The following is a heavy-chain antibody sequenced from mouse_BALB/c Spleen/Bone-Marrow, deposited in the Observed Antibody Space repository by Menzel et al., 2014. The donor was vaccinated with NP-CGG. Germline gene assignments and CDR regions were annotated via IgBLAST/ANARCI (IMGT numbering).Heavy chain of an antibody. CDR2: IDTSDSYT. CDR3: ARDYYGRGWYFDV. Sequence: VQLVESGAELVMPGASVKMSCKASGYTFTDYWMHWVKQRPGQGLEWIGAIDTSDSYTSYNQKFKGKATLTVDESSSTAYMQLSSLTSEDSAVYYCARDYYGRGWYFDVWGAGTTVTVSS. D-gene: IGHD1-1*01. V-gene: IGHV1-69*01. CDR1: GYTFTDYW. J-gene: IGHJ1*01.